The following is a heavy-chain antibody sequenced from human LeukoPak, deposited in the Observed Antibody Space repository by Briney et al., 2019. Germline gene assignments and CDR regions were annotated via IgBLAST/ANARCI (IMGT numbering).Heavy chain of an antibody. V-gene: IGHV1-69*05. CDR2: IIPIFGTA. D-gene: IGHD3-22*01. CDR3: ARDYYDSSGYPFDAFDI. J-gene: IGHJ3*02. Sequence: GASVKVSCKASGGTFSSYAISWVRQAPGQGLEWMGGIIPIFGTANYTQKFQGRVTITTDESTSTAYMELSSLRSEDTAVYYCARDYYDSSGYPFDAFDIWGQGTMFTVSS. CDR1: GGTFSSYA.